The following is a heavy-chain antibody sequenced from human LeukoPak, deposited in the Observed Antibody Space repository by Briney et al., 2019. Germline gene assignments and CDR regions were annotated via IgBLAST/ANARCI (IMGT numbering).Heavy chain of an antibody. CDR1: GGSVNNAAYY. D-gene: IGHD5-24*01. CDR3: ARERQMATMASRWFDP. CDR2: IDYRGRT. Sequence: SQTLSLTCTVSGGSVNNAAYYWSWIRQHPGKGLEWIGHIDYRGRTNYNPSLKSRVTISVDTSENQFSLKLSSVTAADTAVYYCARERQMATMASRWFDPWGQGTLVTVSS. J-gene: IGHJ5*02. V-gene: IGHV4-31*03.